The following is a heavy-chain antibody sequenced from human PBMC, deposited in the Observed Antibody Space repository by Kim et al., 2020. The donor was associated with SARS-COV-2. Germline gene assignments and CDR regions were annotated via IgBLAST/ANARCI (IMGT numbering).Heavy chain of an antibody. J-gene: IGHJ4*02. D-gene: IGHD3-16*01. V-gene: IGHV4-39*01. CDR1: GGSISSSSFF. Sequence: TLSLTCTVSGGSISSSSFFWCWIRQPPGKGLEWIASIFYSGSAFYNPSLKSRVTISVDTSKNQVSLKLTSVTAADTAIYYCAKHGGGMASSFDYWGQGSLVTVS. CDR2: IFYSGSA. CDR3: AKHGGGMASSFDY.